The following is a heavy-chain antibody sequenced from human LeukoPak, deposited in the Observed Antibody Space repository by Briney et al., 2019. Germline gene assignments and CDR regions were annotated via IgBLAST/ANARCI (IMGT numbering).Heavy chain of an antibody. CDR1: GGSFSGYY. CDR3: ARSLVGATGGY. Sequence: PSETLSLTCAVYGGSFSGYYWSWIRQPPGKGLEWIGEINHSGSTNYNPSLKSRVTISVDTSKNQFSLKLSSVTAADTAVYYCARSLVGATGGYWGPGTLVTVSS. CDR2: INHSGST. V-gene: IGHV4-34*01. J-gene: IGHJ4*02. D-gene: IGHD1-26*01.